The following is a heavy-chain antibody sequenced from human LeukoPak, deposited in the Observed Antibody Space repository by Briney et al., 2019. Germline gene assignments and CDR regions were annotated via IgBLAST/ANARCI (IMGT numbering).Heavy chain of an antibody. CDR1: GFTFSSYA. Sequence: GGSLRLSCAASGFTFSSYAMSWVRQAPGKGLEWVSAISGSGGSTYYADSVKGRFTISRDNSKNTLHLQMNSLRAEDTAVYYCARASGGIAAGHDAFDIWGQGTMVTVSS. D-gene: IGHD6-13*01. V-gene: IGHV3-23*01. CDR2: ISGSGGST. CDR3: ARASGGIAAGHDAFDI. J-gene: IGHJ3*02.